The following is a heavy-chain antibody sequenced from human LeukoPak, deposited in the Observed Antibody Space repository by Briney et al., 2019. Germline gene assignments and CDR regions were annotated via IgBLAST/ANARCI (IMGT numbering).Heavy chain of an antibody. V-gene: IGHV1-2*02. Sequence: ASVKVSCKASGYTFTGYYMHWVRQAPGQGLEWMGWINPNSGGTNYAQKVQVRVTMTRDTSISTAYMELSRLRTDDPAVYYCARDRGFSTIKEAFDYWGQGTLVTVSS. J-gene: IGHJ4*02. CDR3: ARDRGFSTIKEAFDY. CDR2: INPNSGGT. D-gene: IGHD5/OR15-5a*01. CDR1: GYTFTGYY.